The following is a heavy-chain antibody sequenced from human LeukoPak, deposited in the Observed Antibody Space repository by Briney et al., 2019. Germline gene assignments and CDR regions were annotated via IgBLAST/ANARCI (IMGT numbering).Heavy chain of an antibody. CDR3: GKDRDSGWYIFYYYGMDV. V-gene: IGHV3-30*02. D-gene: IGHD6-19*01. CDR1: GFTLSSYA. Sequence: GGSLRLSCAASGFTLSSYAMGWVRQAPGKGLEWVAFIRYDGSNKYYADSVKGRFTISRDNSKNTLYLQMNSLRAEDTAVYYCGKDRDSGWYIFYYYGMDVWGQGTTVTVSS. J-gene: IGHJ6*02. CDR2: IRYDGSNK.